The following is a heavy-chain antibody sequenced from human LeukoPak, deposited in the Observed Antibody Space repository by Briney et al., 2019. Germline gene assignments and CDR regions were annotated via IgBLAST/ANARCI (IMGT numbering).Heavy chain of an antibody. J-gene: IGHJ4*02. V-gene: IGHV4-59*01. CDR1: GGSISNYY. Sequence: SETLSLTCAVSGGSISNYYWSWIRQPPGKELEWIGYIYYIGSTNYNPSLKRRVTISVDTSKNQFSLKLSSVTAADTAVYYCARATTDPHFDYWGQGTLVTVSS. CDR2: IYYIGST. D-gene: IGHD1-14*01. CDR3: ARATTDPHFDY.